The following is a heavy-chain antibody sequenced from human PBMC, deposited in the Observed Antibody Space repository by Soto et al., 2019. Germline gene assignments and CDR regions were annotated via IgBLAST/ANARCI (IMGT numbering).Heavy chain of an antibody. CDR3: ARMATFGSLNWFDP. Sequence: ASVKVSCTASGRPFSSYRINWVRQATGQGREWIGWMNPGTGDTGYAQKFQGRVTMTRDISIATAYMELSSLRSDDTAIYYCARMATFGSLNWFDPGGQGTLVTVSS. D-gene: IGHD3-16*01. CDR2: MNPGTGDT. V-gene: IGHV1-8*02. CDR1: GRPFSSYR. J-gene: IGHJ5*02.